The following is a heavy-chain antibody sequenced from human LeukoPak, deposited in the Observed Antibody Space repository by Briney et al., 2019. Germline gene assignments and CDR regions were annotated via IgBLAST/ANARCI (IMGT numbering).Heavy chain of an antibody. J-gene: IGHJ5*02. V-gene: IGHV3-11*04. Sequence: GGSLRLSCAASGFTFSDYYMSWIRQAPGKGLEWVSYISSSGSTIYYADSVKGRFTISRDNAKNSLYLQMNSLRAGDTAVYYCARAGNYYGRHTNWFDPWGQGTLVTVSS. CDR1: GFTFSDYY. CDR2: ISSSGSTI. D-gene: IGHD3-10*01. CDR3: ARAGNYYGRHTNWFDP.